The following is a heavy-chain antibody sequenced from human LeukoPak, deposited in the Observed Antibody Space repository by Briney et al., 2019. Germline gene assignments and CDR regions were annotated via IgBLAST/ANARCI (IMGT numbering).Heavy chain of an antibody. J-gene: IGHJ6*02. D-gene: IGHD3-10*01. Sequence: GGSLRLSCAASGFTFSSYSMSWLRQAPGKGLEWVANIKQDGSEKYYVDSVKGRFTISRDNAKNSLYLQMNSLRAEDTAVYYCARDWPVVRIEPGYYYYYYGMDVWGQGTTVTVSS. V-gene: IGHV3-7*01. CDR2: IKQDGSEK. CDR1: GFTFSSYS. CDR3: ARDWPVVRIEPGYYYYYYGMDV.